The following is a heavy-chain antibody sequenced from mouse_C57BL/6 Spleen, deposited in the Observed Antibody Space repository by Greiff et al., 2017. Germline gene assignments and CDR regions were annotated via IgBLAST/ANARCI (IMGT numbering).Heavy chain of an antibody. CDR2: IRNTANGYTT. CDR1: GFTFTDYY. V-gene: IGHV7-3*01. CDR3: ARDKGNYAMDY. Sequence: EVKLMESGGGLVQPGGSLSLSCAASGFTFTDYYMSWVRQPPGKALEWLGFIRNTANGYTTEYSASVKGRFTISRANSQSILYLQMEALRAEDSATYYCARDKGNYAMDYWGQGTSVTVSS. J-gene: IGHJ4*01.